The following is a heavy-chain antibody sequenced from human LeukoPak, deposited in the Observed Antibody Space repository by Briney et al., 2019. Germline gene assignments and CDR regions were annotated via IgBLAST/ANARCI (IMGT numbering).Heavy chain of an antibody. J-gene: IGHJ3*01. CDR1: GFNFNSYW. CDR3: AGHSFDAVDAFDV. Sequence: PGASLQISCEASGFNFNSYWVGWVRQLPGKGLEWMGIIYPGDYDTRYSPSFQGHVTISVDKSISTAYLQWRSLRASDTAMYFCAGHSFDAVDAFDVWGQGTIVTVSA. V-gene: IGHV5-51*01. CDR2: IYPGDYDT. D-gene: IGHD2-2*01.